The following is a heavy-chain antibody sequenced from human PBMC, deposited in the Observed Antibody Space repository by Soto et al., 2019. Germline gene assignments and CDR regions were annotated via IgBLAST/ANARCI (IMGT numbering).Heavy chain of an antibody. Sequence: SETLSLTCAVSGGSLSSSNWWRWVRQPPGKGLEWIGEIYHTGSTTYNPSLNSRVTISLDTSKNQFSLKLSSVTAADTAVYYCARSHIVPRLLMYPYDYWGQGTLVTVSS. D-gene: IGHD6-6*01. CDR2: IYHTGST. J-gene: IGHJ4*02. CDR1: GGSLSSSNW. V-gene: IGHV4-4*02. CDR3: ARSHIVPRLLMYPYDY.